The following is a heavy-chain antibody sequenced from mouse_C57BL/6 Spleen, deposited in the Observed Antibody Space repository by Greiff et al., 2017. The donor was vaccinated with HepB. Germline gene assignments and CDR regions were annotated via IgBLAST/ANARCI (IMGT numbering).Heavy chain of an antibody. V-gene: IGHV1-39*01. J-gene: IGHJ3*01. Sequence: VQLKESGPELVKPGASVKISCKASGYSFTDYNMNWVKQSNGKSLEWIGVINPNYGTNSYNQKFKGKATLTVDQSSSTAYMQLNSLTSEDSAVYYCAIYGSSTGFAYWGQGTLVTVSA. CDR1: GYSFTDYN. D-gene: IGHD1-1*01. CDR2: INPNYGTN. CDR3: AIYGSSTGFAY.